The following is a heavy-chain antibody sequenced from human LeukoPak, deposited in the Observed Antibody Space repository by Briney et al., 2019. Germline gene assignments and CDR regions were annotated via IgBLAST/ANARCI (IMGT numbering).Heavy chain of an antibody. J-gene: IGHJ5*02. V-gene: IGHV3-13*05. CDR2: IGKGGDP. Sequence: GGSLRLSCAASGFTFSSYDMHWVRQPTGKGLEWVSGIGKGGDPYYAGSVKGRFTISRENAKNSLYLQMNGLRAGDTAVYYCARGGPEGFDPWGQGTLVTVSS. CDR3: ARGGPEGFDP. CDR1: GFTFSSYD.